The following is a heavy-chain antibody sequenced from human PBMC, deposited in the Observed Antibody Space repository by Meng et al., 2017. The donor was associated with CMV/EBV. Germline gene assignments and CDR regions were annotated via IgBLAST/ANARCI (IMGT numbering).Heavy chain of an antibody. CDR2: IYPGDSDT. CDR3: ASRLGYCSSTSCADAFDI. CDR1: GYSFTSYW. J-gene: IGHJ3*02. Sequence: GGSLRLSCKGSGYSFTSYWIGWVRQMPGKGLAWMGIIYPGDSDTRYSPSFQGQVTISADKSISTAYLQWSSLKASDTAMYYCASRLGYCSSTSCADAFDIWGQGTMVTVSS. D-gene: IGHD2-2*01. V-gene: IGHV5-51*01.